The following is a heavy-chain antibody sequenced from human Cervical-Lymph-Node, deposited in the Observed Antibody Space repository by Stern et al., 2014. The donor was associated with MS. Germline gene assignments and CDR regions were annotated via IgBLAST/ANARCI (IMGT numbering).Heavy chain of an antibody. CDR3: ARGGSGTYFAYAVDV. J-gene: IGHJ6*02. CDR2: ISNSGFTT. CDR1: GFIFSDYY. D-gene: IGHD3-10*01. V-gene: IGHV3-11*01. Sequence: MQLVESGGGLVKPGGSLRLSCAASGFIFSDYYMSWIRQAPGKGPESVSYISNSGFTTYYADSVKGRFTVSRDNAKNSLYLQINSLRAEDTAVYYCARGGSGTYFAYAVDVWGQGTTVTVSS.